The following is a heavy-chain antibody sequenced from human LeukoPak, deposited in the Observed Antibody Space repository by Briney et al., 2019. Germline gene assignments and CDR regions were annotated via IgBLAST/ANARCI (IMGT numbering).Heavy chain of an antibody. J-gene: IGHJ4*02. CDR3: ARDVTSGYSSGPGDY. Sequence: GGSLRLSCAASGFSFSSHGMHWVRQAPGKGLEWVAVIWYDGSNECHADSVKGRFTISRDNSKNTLYLQMNRLRAEDTAVYYCARDVTSGYSSGPGDYRGQGTLVTVSS. V-gene: IGHV3-33*01. CDR1: GFSFSSHG. D-gene: IGHD6-19*01. CDR2: IWYDGSNE.